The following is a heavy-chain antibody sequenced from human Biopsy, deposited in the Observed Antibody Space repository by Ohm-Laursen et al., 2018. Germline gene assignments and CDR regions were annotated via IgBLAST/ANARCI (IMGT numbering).Heavy chain of an antibody. J-gene: IGHJ4*02. D-gene: IGHD6-13*01. V-gene: IGHV3-23*01. CDR2: ISGSGDST. CDR3: AKPFTGGSSWYHDY. CDR1: GFTFSSFA. Sequence: SLRLSCAASGFTFSSFAMNWVRQAPGKGLEWVSAISGSGDSTYYADSVKGRFTISRDHSKNTLYLQMNSLRADDTAVYYCAKPFTGGSSWYHDYWGQGTLVTVSS.